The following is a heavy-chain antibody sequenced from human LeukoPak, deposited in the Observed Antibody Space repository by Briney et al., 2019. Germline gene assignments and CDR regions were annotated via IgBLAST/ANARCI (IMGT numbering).Heavy chain of an antibody. J-gene: IGHJ4*02. D-gene: IGHD5-18*01. CDR1: GFTFSSYG. CDR2: ISGSGGST. V-gene: IGHV3-23*01. Sequence: PGRSLRLSCAASGFTFSSYGMHWVRQAPGKGLEWVSAISGSGGSTYYADSVKGRFTISRDNSKNTLYLQMNSLRAEDTAVYYCAKSVRGGYSYGYFDYWGQGTLVTVSS. CDR3: AKSVRGGYSYGYFDY.